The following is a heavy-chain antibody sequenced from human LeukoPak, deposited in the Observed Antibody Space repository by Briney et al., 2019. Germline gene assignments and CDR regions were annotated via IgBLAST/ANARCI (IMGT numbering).Heavy chain of an antibody. CDR1: GFTFTTYW. J-gene: IGHJ4*02. D-gene: IGHD3-3*01. CDR3: ARQYYDFWSGYSTPFDY. V-gene: IGHV3-7*01. Sequence: GESLRLSCAASGFTFTTYWMSWVRQAPGKGLEWVANIKQDGTEKYYVDSVKGRFTISRDNAKNSLYLQMNSLRAEDTAVYYCARQYYDFWSGYSTPFDYWGQGTLVTVSS. CDR2: IKQDGTEK.